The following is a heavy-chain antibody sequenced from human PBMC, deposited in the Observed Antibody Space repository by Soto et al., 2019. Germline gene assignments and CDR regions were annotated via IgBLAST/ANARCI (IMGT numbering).Heavy chain of an antibody. CDR2: IYHSGST. J-gene: IGHJ4*02. D-gene: IGHD6-19*01. CDR3: ARDLGAVAGTGLDY. V-gene: IGHV4-4*02. Sequence: SETLSLTCAVSGGSISSSNWWSWVRQPPGKGLEWIGEIYHSGSTNYNPSLKSRVTISVDKSKNQFSLKLSSVTAADTAVYYCARDLGAVAGTGLDYWGQGTLVTVSS. CDR1: GGSISSSNW.